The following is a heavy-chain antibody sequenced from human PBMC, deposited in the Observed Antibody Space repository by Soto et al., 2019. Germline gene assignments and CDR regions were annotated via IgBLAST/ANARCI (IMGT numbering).Heavy chain of an antibody. CDR3: AKVSSDRGYYYFAMDV. V-gene: IGHV3-30*18. D-gene: IGHD3-10*01. CDR1: GFSFRSYG. J-gene: IGHJ6*02. CDR2: ISYDGSDE. Sequence: QVQLVESGGGVVQPGRSLRLSCEASGFSFRSYGMHWVRQAPGKGLEWVAVISYDGSDEYNAESVKGRFTISRDNSRNTLYLEMNNLRFEDTAMYYCAKVSSDRGYYYFAMDVWGQGTTVTVS.